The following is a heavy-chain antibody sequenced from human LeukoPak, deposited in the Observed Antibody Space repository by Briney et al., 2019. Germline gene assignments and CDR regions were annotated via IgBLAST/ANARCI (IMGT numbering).Heavy chain of an antibody. J-gene: IGHJ4*02. CDR2: IYPGDSDT. D-gene: IGHD2-15*01. CDR3: ARAPGYCSGGSCYYFDY. CDR1: GYSFTSYW. Sequence: KISCKGSGYSFTSYWIGWVRQMPGKGLEWMGIIYPGDSDTRYSPSFQGQVTISADKSISTAYLQWSSLKASDTAMYYCARAPGYCSGGSCYYFDYWGQGTLVTVSS. V-gene: IGHV5-51*01.